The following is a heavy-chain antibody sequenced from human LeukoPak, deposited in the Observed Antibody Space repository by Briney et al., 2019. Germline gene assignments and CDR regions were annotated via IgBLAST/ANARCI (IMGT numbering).Heavy chain of an antibody. CDR2: IYYSGST. J-gene: IGHJ3*02. V-gene: IGHV4-59*01. Sequence: SETLSLTCTVSGGSISSYYWSWIRQPPGKGLEWIGYIYYSGSTNYNPSFKSRVTISVDTSKNQFSLKLSSVTAADTAVYYCARSSVFNAFDIWGQGTMVTVSS. D-gene: IGHD6-6*01. CDR1: GGSISSYY. CDR3: ARSSVFNAFDI.